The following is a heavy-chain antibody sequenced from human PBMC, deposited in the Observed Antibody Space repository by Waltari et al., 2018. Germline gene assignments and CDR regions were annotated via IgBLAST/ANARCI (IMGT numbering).Heavy chain of an antibody. CDR1: GDSMSSSYW. V-gene: IGHV4-4*02. CDR3: ARDRGRGLYLDS. D-gene: IGHD2-15*01. J-gene: IGHJ4*02. Sequence: QLQLQQSGPGLVKPSESLSLTCAVSGDSMSSSYWWSWVRQPPGKGLEWIGQIHRSGRTHNNPSLESRVTMSIDTSNNQFSLKVPSATAADTAVYYCARDRGRGLYLDSWGQGTLVTVSP. CDR2: IHRSGRT.